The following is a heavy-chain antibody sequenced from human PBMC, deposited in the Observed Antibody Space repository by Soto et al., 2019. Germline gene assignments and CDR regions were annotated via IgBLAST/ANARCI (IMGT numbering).Heavy chain of an antibody. V-gene: IGHV1-18*01. CDR1: GYSFTNYG. J-gene: IGHJ6*03. CDR3: ARDRGVAPPVAGNTHYYYYMDV. Sequence: QDQLVQSGAEVKKPGASVTVSCKASGYSFTNYGITWVRQAPGQGLEWLGWISAFNGNTHYAQKVQGRVTMTTDASTSTAYMELRSLRSDDTAVYYCARDRGVAPPVAGNTHYYYYMDVWGKGTTVNVSS. D-gene: IGHD6-19*01. CDR2: ISAFNGNT.